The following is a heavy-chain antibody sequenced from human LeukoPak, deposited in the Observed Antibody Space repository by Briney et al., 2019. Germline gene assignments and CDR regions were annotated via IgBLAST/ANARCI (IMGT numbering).Heavy chain of an antibody. CDR1: GYTFTGYY. D-gene: IGHD2-15*01. CDR3: ARVRWLRIKLDAFDI. CDR2: INPNSGGT. V-gene: IGHV1-2*02. J-gene: IGHJ3*02. Sequence: GASVRVSCKASGYTFTGYYMHWLRQAPGQGLEWMGWINPNSGGTNYAQKFQGRVTMTRDTSISTAYMGLSRLRSDDTAVYYCARVRWLRIKLDAFDIWGQGTMVTVSS.